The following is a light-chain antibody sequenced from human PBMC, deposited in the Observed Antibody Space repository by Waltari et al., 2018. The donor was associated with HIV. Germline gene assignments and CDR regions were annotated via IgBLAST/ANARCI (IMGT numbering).Light chain of an antibody. Sequence: DIVLTQSPATLSLSPGARATLSCRASQSVTTYLAWYQQKPGQAPRLLIYDASNRASGIPARFSGSGSGTDFTLTISSLEPEDFAVYYCQQRSKWPPLTFGGGTKVEIK. CDR1: QSVTTY. CDR2: DAS. J-gene: IGKJ4*01. CDR3: QQRSKWPPLT. V-gene: IGKV3-11*01.